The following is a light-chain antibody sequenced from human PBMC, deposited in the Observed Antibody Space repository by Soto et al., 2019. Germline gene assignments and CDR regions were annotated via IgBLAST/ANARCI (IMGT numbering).Light chain of an antibody. CDR1: QSISTE. CDR3: QQGHNWPLT. CDR2: SAS. J-gene: IGKJ2*01. Sequence: EIVMTQSPATLSVSPGERATLSCRASQSISTELAWYQQKPGQPPRLLIYSASTRATGVPARFTGSGSGSEFTLTICGLQAEDFAVYYCQQGHNWPLTFGQGTRLEI. V-gene: IGKV3-15*01.